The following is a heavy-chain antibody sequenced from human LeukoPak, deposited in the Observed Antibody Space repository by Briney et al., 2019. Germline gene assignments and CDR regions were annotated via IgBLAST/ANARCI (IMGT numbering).Heavy chain of an antibody. V-gene: IGHV4-39*07. CDR1: GGSISSSSYY. CDR3: ARGRVESLWFGELWESPAYYFDY. CDR2: IYYSGST. D-gene: IGHD3-10*01. Sequence: KTSETLSLTCTVSGGSISSSSYYWGWIRQPPGKGLEWIGSIYYSGSTCYNPSLKSRVTISVDTSKNQFSLKLSSVTAADTAVYYCARGRVESLWFGELWESPAYYFDYWGQGTLVTVSS. J-gene: IGHJ4*02.